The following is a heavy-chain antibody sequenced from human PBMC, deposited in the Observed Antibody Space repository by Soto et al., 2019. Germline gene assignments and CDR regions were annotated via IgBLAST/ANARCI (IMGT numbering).Heavy chain of an antibody. CDR2: ITGSGDST. J-gene: IGHJ5*02. V-gene: IGHV3-23*01. CDR3: AGAWS. D-gene: IGHD2-8*01. CDR1: GITFSSSV. Sequence: EVQLLESGGGLVQPGGSLRLSCAASGITFSSSVMSWARQAPGTGLEWVSEITGSGDSTHYADSVKGRFTMSRDNSKNTLYLQMNSLRPDDTAVYCCAGAWSWGQGTLVTVSS.